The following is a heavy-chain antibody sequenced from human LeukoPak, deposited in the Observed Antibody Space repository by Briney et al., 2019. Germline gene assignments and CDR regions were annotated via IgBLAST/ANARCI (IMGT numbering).Heavy chain of an antibody. CDR1: GGSISSYY. Sequence: PSETLSLTCTVSGGSISSYYWSWIRQPPGKGLEWIGYIYYSGSTYYNPSLKSRVTISVDTSKNQFSLKLSSVTAADTAVYYCASSESYSGSSWVGYWGQGTLVTVSS. J-gene: IGHJ4*02. CDR2: IYYSGST. D-gene: IGHD1-26*01. V-gene: IGHV4-59*06. CDR3: ASSESYSGSSWVGY.